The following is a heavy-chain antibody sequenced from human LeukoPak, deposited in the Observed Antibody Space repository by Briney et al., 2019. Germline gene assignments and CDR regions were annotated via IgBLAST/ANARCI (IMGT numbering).Heavy chain of an antibody. CDR2: ITGTSGIT. Sequence: GGSLRLSCAASGFTFSSYAMSWVRQAPGKGLEWVSTITGTSGITYYADSVKGRFTISRDNSKNTLYLQMNSLRAEDTAVYYCAKRSVAGKTAFDYWGQGTLVTVSS. V-gene: IGHV3-23*01. D-gene: IGHD6-19*01. CDR3: AKRSVAGKTAFDY. J-gene: IGHJ4*02. CDR1: GFTFSSYA.